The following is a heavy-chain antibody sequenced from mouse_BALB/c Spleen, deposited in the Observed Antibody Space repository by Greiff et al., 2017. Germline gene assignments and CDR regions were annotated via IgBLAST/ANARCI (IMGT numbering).Heavy chain of an antibody. CDR1: GFSLTSYG. V-gene: IGHV2-9*02. D-gene: IGHD1-3*01. CDR3: ARDWKVAYAMDY. J-gene: IGHJ4*01. CDR2: IWAGGST. Sequence: VKVVESGPGLVATSQSLSITCTVSGFSLTSYGVHWVRQPPGKGLEWLGVIWAGGSTNYNSALMSRLSISKDNSKSQVFLKMNSLQTDDTAMYYCARDWKVAYAMDYWGQGTSVTVSS.